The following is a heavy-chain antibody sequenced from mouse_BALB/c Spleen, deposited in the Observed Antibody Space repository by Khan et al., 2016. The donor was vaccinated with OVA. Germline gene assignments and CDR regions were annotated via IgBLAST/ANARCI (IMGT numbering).Heavy chain of an antibody. CDR3: ARNYDYDEGLTY. CDR2: IWSVGST. V-gene: IGHV2-2*02. J-gene: IGHJ3*01. D-gene: IGHD2-4*01. Sequence: QIQLVQSGPGLVQPSQSLSITCTVSGFSLTTYGVHWVRQSPGKGLEWLGVIWSVGSTDYNAAFTSRLSISKDNSKSQVFFKMNSLQTNDTAIYYCARNYDYDEGLTYWGQGTLVTVSA. CDR1: GFSLTTYG.